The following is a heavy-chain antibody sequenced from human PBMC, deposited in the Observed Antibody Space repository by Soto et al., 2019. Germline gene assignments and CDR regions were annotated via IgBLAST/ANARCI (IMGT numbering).Heavy chain of an antibody. CDR3: ASSYDYVWGSLYYYYGMDV. V-gene: IGHV4-39*01. D-gene: IGHD3-16*01. CDR1: GGSISSSSYY. J-gene: IGHJ6*02. CDR2: IYYSGST. Sequence: SETLSVTCTVSGGSISSSSYYWGWIRHPPGKGLEWIGSIYYSGSTYYNPSLKSRVTISVDTSKNQFSLKLSSVTAADTAVYYCASSYDYVWGSLYYYYGMDVWGQGTTVTVSS.